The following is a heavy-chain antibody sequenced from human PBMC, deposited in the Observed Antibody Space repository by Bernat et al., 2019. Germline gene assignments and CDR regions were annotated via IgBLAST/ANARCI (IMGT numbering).Heavy chain of an antibody. V-gene: IGHV5-10-1*03. Sequence: EVQLVQSGAEVKNPGESLRISGKGSGYSFTSYWISWVRQMPGKGLEWMGRIDPSDSYTNYSPSLQAHVTISADKYISTAYLQWSSLKASDTAICYCARREEGRTGDTMDVWGQGTTITVSS. J-gene: IGHJ6*02. CDR1: GYSFTSYW. D-gene: IGHD3-10*01. CDR2: IDPSDSYT. CDR3: ARREEGRTGDTMDV.